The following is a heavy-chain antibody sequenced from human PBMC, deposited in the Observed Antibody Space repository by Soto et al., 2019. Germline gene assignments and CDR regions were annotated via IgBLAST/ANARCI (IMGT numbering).Heavy chain of an antibody. Sequence: YRCSLRHYTEKGLEWIGEINHSGSTNYNPSLKSRVTISVDTSKNQFSLKLSSVTAADTAVYYCAISSHPYGGGGSSVPGSAYWGQGTLVTVSS. CDR3: AISSHPYGGGGSSVPGSAY. V-gene: IGHV4-34*01. D-gene: IGHD2-15*01. CDR1: Y. CDR2: INHSGST. J-gene: IGHJ4*02.